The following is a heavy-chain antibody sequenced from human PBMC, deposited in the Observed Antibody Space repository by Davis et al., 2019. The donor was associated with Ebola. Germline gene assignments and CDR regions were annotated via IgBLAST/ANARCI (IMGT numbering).Heavy chain of an antibody. V-gene: IGHV4-34*01. Sequence: SETLSLTCAVYGGSFSASYWNWIRQPPGKGLEWIGEINHSRSTNYNPSLKSRVTMSVDTSKNQFSLKLSSVIAADTAVYYCASRPSILCTSTSCHEYNWFDPWGQGTLVTVSS. CDR2: INHSRST. CDR1: GGSFSASY. CDR3: ASRPSILCTSTSCHEYNWFDP. J-gene: IGHJ5*02. D-gene: IGHD2-2*01.